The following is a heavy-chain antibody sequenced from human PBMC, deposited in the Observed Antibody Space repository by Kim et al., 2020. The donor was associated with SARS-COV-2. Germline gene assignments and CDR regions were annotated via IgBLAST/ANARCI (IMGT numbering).Heavy chain of an antibody. CDR2: IYTSGST. Sequence: SETLSLTCTASGGSISSGSYYWSWIRQPAGKGLEWIGRIYTSGSTNYNPSLKSRVTISVDTSKNQFSLKLSSVTAADTAVYYCARERGMAYYYDSSGYPLFDYWGQGTLVTVSS. CDR3: ARERGMAYYYDSSGYPLFDY. V-gene: IGHV4-61*02. CDR1: GGSISSGSYY. D-gene: IGHD3-22*01. J-gene: IGHJ4*02.